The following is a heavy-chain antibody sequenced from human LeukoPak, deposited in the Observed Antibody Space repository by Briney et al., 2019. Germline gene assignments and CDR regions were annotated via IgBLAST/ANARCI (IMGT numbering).Heavy chain of an antibody. CDR2: ISGGST. Sequence: GRSLRLSCAASGFTFSSYAMSWVRQAPGKGLEWVSAISGGSTYYADSVKGRFTISRDNSKNTLYLQMNSLRAEDTAVYYCAKIHDILTGYSQYTYYFDYWGQGTLVTVSP. D-gene: IGHD3-9*01. J-gene: IGHJ4*02. CDR1: GFTFSSYA. CDR3: AKIHDILTGYSQYTYYFDY. V-gene: IGHV3-23*01.